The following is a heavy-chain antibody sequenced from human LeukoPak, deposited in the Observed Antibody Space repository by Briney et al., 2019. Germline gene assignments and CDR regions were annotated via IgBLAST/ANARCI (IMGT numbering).Heavy chain of an antibody. CDR1: GFTFSDYW. CDR3: ASGNSHAFDI. CDR2: IDLAAEYT. Sequence: PGGSQRLSCAASGFTFSDYWMHWVRQARAKGLVWVSRIDLAAEYTTYADSVKGRFTISRDNAKNTLYLQMNSLRAEDTAVYYCASGNSHAFDIWGQGTMVTVSS. V-gene: IGHV3-74*01. J-gene: IGHJ3*02.